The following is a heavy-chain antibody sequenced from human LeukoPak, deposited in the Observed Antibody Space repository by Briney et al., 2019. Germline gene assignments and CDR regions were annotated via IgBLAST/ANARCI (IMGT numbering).Heavy chain of an antibody. Sequence: PSETLSLTCAVSGGSISSGGYSWSWIRQPPRKGLEWIGYIYHSGSAYYNPSLKSRVTISVDRSKNQFSLKLSSVTAADTAVYYCARAHDLWYYFDYWGQGTLVTVSS. CDR2: IYHSGSA. CDR1: GGSISSGGYS. CDR3: ARAHDLWYYFDY. J-gene: IGHJ4*02. D-gene: IGHD3/OR15-3a*01. V-gene: IGHV4-30-2*01.